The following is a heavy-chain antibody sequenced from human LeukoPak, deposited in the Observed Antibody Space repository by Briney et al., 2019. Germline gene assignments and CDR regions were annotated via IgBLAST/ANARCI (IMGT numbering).Heavy chain of an antibody. V-gene: IGHV3-23*01. J-gene: IGHJ4*02. D-gene: IGHD6-19*01. CDR3: AKAVAPPSYYFDY. CDR1: GFSFSSYA. CDR2: ISGSGGST. Sequence: GGSLRLSCAASGFSFSSYAMSWVRQAPGKGLEWVSAISGSGGSTYYADSVKGRFTISRDNSKNTLYLQMNSLRAEDTAVYYCAKAVAPPSYYFDYWGQGTLVTVSS.